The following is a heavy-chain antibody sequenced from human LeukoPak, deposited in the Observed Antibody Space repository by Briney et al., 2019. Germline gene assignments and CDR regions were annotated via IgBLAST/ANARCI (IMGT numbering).Heavy chain of an antibody. CDR2: INSDGSST. CDR3: ARGGGYSYWAYYFDY. V-gene: IGHV3-74*01. D-gene: IGHD5-18*01. J-gene: IGHJ4*02. CDR1: GFTFSSYW. Sequence: PGGSLRLSCAASGFTFSSYWMHWVRQAPGKGLVWVSRINSDGSSTSYADSVKGRFTISRDNAKNTLYLQMNSLRAEDTAVYYCARGGGYSYWAYYFDYWGQGTLVTVSS.